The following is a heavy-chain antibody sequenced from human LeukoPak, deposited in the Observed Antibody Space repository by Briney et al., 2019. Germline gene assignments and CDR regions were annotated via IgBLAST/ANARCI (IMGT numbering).Heavy chain of an antibody. CDR3: AKETDYGGDSVGFGNFDY. CDR1: GFTFDDYA. V-gene: IGHV3-9*01. Sequence: GRSLRLSCAASGFTFDDYAMHWVRQAPGKGLEWVSGISWNSGSKGYADSVKGRFTISRDNAKNSLYLQMNSLRAEDTALYYCAKETDYGGDSVGFGNFDYWGQGTLVTVSS. CDR2: ISWNSGSK. D-gene: IGHD4-23*01. J-gene: IGHJ4*02.